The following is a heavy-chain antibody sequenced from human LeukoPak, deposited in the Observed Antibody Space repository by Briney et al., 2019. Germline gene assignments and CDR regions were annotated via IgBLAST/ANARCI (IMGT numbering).Heavy chain of an antibody. D-gene: IGHD3-10*01. J-gene: IGHJ4*02. Sequence: QSGGSLRLSCAASGFTFRRYWISWARQASGKGLEWVANIKQDGSERYYVDSVKGRFTIARDNAKNSLYLQMNSLRAEVTAVYYCVWLGESYWGQGTLVTVSS. CDR2: IKQDGSER. CDR3: VWLGESY. V-gene: IGHV3-7*02. CDR1: GFTFRRYW.